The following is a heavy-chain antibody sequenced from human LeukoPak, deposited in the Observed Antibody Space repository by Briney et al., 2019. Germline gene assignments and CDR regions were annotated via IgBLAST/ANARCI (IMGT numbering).Heavy chain of an antibody. CDR1: GFTFSSYS. V-gene: IGHV3-21*01. D-gene: IGHD5-12*01. Sequence: GGSLRLSCAASGFTFSSYSMNWVRQAPGKGLEWVSSISSGSSHTYYADSMKGRFTISRDNAKNSLYLQMKSLRAEGTAVYYCARALDIVATITPIDYWGQGTLVTVSS. J-gene: IGHJ4*02. CDR2: ISSGSSHT. CDR3: ARALDIVATITPIDY.